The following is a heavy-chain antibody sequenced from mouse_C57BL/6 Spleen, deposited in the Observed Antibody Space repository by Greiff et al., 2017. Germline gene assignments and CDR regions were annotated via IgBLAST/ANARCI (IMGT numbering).Heavy chain of an antibody. J-gene: IGHJ2*01. Sequence: VQLQESGGGLVQPGGSLSLSCAASGFTFTDYYMSWVRQPPGKALEWLGFIRNKANGYTTEYSESVKGRFTISRDNSPSILYLEMNALRAEDSDTDYVARSDSPYYYDYWGQGTTLTVAS. V-gene: IGHV7-3*01. CDR1: GFTFTDYY. CDR3: ARSDSPYYYDY. CDR2: IRNKANGYTT.